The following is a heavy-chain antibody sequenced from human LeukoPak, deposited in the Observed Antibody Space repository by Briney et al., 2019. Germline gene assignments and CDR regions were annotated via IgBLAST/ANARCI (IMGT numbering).Heavy chain of an antibody. Sequence: PGGSLRLSCAASGFTFSNYGMHWVRQAPGKGLEWVAIISYDGSNKYYADSVKGRFTISRDNSKNTLYLQMNSLRGEDTAVYFCTKDSTMVRGAASYWGQGTLVIVSS. CDR3: TKDSTMVRGAASY. J-gene: IGHJ4*02. CDR2: ISYDGSNK. CDR1: GFTFSNYG. D-gene: IGHD3-10*01. V-gene: IGHV3-30*18.